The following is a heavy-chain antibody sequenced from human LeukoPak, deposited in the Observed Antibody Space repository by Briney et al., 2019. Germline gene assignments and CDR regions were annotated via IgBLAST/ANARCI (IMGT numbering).Heavy chain of an antibody. CDR3: ARHSKSRVLLVGPFDY. J-gene: IGHJ4*02. Sequence: SETLSLTCTVSGGSISSYYWSWIRQPPGKGLEWIGYIYYSGSTNYNPSLESRVAISVDTSKNQFSLKLSSVTAADTAVYYCARHSKSRVLLVGPFDYWGQGTLVTVSS. D-gene: IGHD3-16*01. CDR2: IYYSGST. V-gene: IGHV4-59*08. CDR1: GGSISSYY.